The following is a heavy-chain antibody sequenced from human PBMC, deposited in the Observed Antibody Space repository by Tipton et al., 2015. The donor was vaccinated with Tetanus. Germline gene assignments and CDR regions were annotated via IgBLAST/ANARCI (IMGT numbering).Heavy chain of an antibody. CDR3: ARGWFGDLFGVGAFDI. CDR1: GGSFGNFY. Sequence: TLSLTCTISGGSFGNFYWAWIRQPPGRGLEWIGYIYYSGSTNYDPSLKSRVTISLDTSKNQFSLKMSSVTAADTAMYYCARGWFGDLFGVGAFDIWGQGTMVTVSS. V-gene: IGHV4-59*01. J-gene: IGHJ3*02. D-gene: IGHD3-10*01. CDR2: IYYSGST.